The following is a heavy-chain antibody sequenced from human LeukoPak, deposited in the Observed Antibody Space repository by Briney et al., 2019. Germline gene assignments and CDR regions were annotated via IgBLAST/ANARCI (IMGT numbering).Heavy chain of an antibody. J-gene: IGHJ5*02. CDR2: IYYSGST. CDR1: GGSMSNNY. V-gene: IGHV4-59*01. Sequence: PSETLSLTCTVSGGSMSNNYWSWIRPPPGRGLEWIGYIYYSGSTNYNPSLKSRVTMSVDTSKNQFSLKLNSVTAADTAVYYCARGQGAVTPAWGQGTLVTVSS. D-gene: IGHD4-11*01. CDR3: ARGQGAVTPA.